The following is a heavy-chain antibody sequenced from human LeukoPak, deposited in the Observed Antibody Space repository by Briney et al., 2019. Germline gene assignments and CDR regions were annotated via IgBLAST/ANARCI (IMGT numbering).Heavy chain of an antibody. CDR3: ARVHSSSWSTKYYFDY. V-gene: IGHV4-59*08. CDR2: IYYNGST. D-gene: IGHD6-13*01. Sequence: PSETLSLTCTVSGGSISSYYWSWIRQPPGKGLEWIGYIYYNGSTNYNPSLKSRVTISVDTSKNQFSLKLSSVTAADTAVHYCARVHSSSWSTKYYFDYWGQGTLVTVSS. CDR1: GGSISSYY. J-gene: IGHJ4*02.